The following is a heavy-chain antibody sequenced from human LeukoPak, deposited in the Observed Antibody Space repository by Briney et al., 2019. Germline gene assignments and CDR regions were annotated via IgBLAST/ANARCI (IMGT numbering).Heavy chain of an antibody. J-gene: IGHJ3*02. D-gene: IGHD3-22*01. Sequence: PSETLSLTCTVSGGSISSYYWSWIRQPPGKGLEWIGYIYYSGSTNYNPSLKSRVTISVDTSKNQFSLKLSSVTAADTAVYYCASTYDSSGYYSVADVFDIWGQGTMVTVSS. V-gene: IGHV4-59*08. CDR1: GGSISSYY. CDR2: IYYSGST. CDR3: ASTYDSSGYYSVADVFDI.